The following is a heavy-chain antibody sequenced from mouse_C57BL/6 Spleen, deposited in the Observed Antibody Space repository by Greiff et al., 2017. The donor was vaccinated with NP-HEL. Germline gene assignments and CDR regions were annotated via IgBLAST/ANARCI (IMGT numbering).Heavy chain of an antibody. Sequence: QVQLQQPGAELVRPGTSVKLSCKASGYTFTSYWMHWVKQRPGQGLEWIGVIDPSDSYTNYNQKFKGKATLTVDTSSSTAYMHLSSLTSEDAAVYYCDRAGYHGSSDEAYWGQGTLVTVSA. CDR1: GYTFTSYW. J-gene: IGHJ3*01. CDR2: IDPSDSYT. D-gene: IGHD1-1*01. V-gene: IGHV1-59*01. CDR3: DRAGYHGSSDEAY.